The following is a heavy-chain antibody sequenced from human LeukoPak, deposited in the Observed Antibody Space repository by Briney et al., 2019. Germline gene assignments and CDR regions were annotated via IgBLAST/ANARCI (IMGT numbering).Heavy chain of an antibody. Sequence: SETLSLTCTVSGGSISSSSYYWGWIRQPPGKGLEFIGSIYDSGSSYYNTYLKSRVTISIDAYKNQFSLKLSYVTAADTAVYYCERFNSGSYQHYFDYWGQGTLVTVSS. CDR2: IYDSGSS. J-gene: IGHJ4*02. CDR3: ERFNSGSYQHYFDY. D-gene: IGHD1-26*01. CDR1: GGSISSSSYY. V-gene: IGHV4-39*07.